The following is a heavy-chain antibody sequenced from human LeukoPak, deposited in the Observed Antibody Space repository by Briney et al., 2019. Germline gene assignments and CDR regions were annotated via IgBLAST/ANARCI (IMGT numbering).Heavy chain of an antibody. J-gene: IGHJ4*02. Sequence: SQTLSLTCTVSGGSITGYYWSWIRQPPGKGLEWIGYISYSGSTNSNPSLKSRVTISVDTSKNQFSLKLSSVTAADTAVYYCARVGGYSCFDYWGQGTLVTVSS. D-gene: IGHD5-18*01. CDR3: ARVGGYSCFDY. CDR2: ISYSGST. V-gene: IGHV4-59*01. CDR1: GGSITGYY.